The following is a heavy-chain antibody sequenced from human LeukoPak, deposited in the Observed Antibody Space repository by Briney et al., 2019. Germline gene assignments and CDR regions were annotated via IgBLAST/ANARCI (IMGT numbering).Heavy chain of an antibody. CDR3: TRVHYSGSGLSSYFDY. V-gene: IGHV4-59*01. J-gene: IGHJ4*02. CDR1: GGSISSYY. D-gene: IGHD3-10*01. CDR2: IYYTGST. Sequence: SETLSLTCTVSGGSISSYYWSWIRQSPGKGLAWIGYIYYTGSTNYNPSLKSRVTISVDTSKNQFSLNLRTVTSADTAVYYCTRVHYSGSGLSSYFDYWGQGTLVTVSS.